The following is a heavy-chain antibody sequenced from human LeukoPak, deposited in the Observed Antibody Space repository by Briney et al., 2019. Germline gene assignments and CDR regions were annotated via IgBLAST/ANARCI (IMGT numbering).Heavy chain of an antibody. Sequence: GGSLRLSCAAAGFTFSRYWMHWVRHAPGKGVVWVSRISSDGSDTTYADSVKGRFTISRDNAKKMLYLQMNGLRVDDTAVYYCTRAPYHGDYVSWAWGQGTLVTVSS. D-gene: IGHD4-17*01. CDR3: TRAPYHGDYVSWA. V-gene: IGHV3-74*01. CDR1: GFTFSRYW. CDR2: ISSDGSDT. J-gene: IGHJ4*02.